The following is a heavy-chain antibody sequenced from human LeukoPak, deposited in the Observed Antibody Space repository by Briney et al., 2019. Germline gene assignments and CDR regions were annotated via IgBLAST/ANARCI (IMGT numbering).Heavy chain of an antibody. CDR2: IYYSGSN. D-gene: IGHD5-24*01. CDR3: ARTYLLEMATPYFDY. V-gene: IGHV4-59*11. Sequence: SETLSLTCTASGGSLSSHYWSWIRQPPGKGLEWIGYIYYSGSNNYNPSLKSRVTISVDTSKNQFSLKPSSVTAADTAVYYCARTYLLEMATPYFDYWGQGTLVTVSS. J-gene: IGHJ4*02. CDR1: GGSLSSHY.